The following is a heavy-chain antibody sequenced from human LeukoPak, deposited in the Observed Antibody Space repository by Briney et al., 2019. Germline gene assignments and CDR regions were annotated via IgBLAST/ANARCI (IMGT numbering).Heavy chain of an antibody. CDR3: ARAREETYYYGGSGYAPVAFNI. CDR1: GGTPNTYG. V-gene: IGHV1-69*04. J-gene: IGHJ3*02. CDR2: IIPILGIV. Sequence: SVKVSCKASGGTPNTYGIGWVRQAPGQGLEWMGRIIPILGIVNYAQKFQARVTITADKSTSTVYMELSSLRSEDTALYYCARAREETYYYGGSGYAPVAFNIWGRGTMVIVSS. D-gene: IGHD3-22*01.